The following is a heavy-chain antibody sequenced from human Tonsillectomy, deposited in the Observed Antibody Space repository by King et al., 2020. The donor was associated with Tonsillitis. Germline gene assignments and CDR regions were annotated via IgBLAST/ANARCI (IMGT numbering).Heavy chain of an antibody. CDR1: GGSISSSSYY. J-gene: IGHJ4*02. CDR2: IYYSGST. CDR3: ARDQGIAARPHQYYFDY. Sequence: LQLQESGPGLVKPSETLSLTCTVSGGSISSSSYYWGWIRQPPGKGLEWIGSIYYSGSTYYNPSLKSRVTISVDTSKNQFSLKLSSVTAADTAVYYCARDQGIAARPHQYYFDYWGQGTLATVSS. V-gene: IGHV4-39*07. D-gene: IGHD6-6*01.